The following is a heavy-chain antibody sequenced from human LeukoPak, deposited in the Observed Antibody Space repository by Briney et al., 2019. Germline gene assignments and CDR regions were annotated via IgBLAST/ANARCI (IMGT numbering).Heavy chain of an antibody. D-gene: IGHD6-13*01. V-gene: IGHV5-51*01. CDR3: ARLAAAGTGYYYYGMDV. CDR1: GSIFTSYW. CDR2: IYPGDSDT. J-gene: IGHJ6*02. Sequence: EASLQISCKGSGSIFTSYWIGWVRQLPGKGLEWMGIIYPGDSDTRYSPSFQGQVTISADKSISTAYLQWSSLKASDTAMYYCARLAAAGTGYYYYGMDVWGQGTTVTVSS.